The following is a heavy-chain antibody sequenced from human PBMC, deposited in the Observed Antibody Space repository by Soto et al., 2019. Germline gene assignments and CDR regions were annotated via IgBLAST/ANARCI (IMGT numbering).Heavy chain of an antibody. D-gene: IGHD3-10*01. CDR3: ARDSKGVHDINYYYYYGMDV. V-gene: IGHV1-3*01. CDR1: GYTFTSYA. Sequence: ASVKVSCKASGYTFTSYAMHWVRQAPGQRLEWMGWINAGNGNTNYAQKLQGRVTMTTDTSTSTAYMELRSLRSDDTAVYYCARDSKGVHDINYYYYYGMDVWGQGTTVTVSS. CDR2: INAGNGNT. J-gene: IGHJ6*02.